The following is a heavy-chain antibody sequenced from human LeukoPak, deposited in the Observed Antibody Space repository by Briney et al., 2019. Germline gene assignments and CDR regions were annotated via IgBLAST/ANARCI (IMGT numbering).Heavy chain of an antibody. V-gene: IGHV4-4*07. J-gene: IGHJ6*02. Sequence: SETLSLTCTVSGGSISSYYWSWIRQPAGKGLEWIGRIYTSGSTNYNPSLKSRVTMSVDPSKNQFSLKLSSVTAADTAVYYCARESFDWLFDYYYYYGMDVWGQGTTVTVSS. CDR1: GGSISSYY. D-gene: IGHD3-9*01. CDR2: IYTSGST. CDR3: ARESFDWLFDYYYYYGMDV.